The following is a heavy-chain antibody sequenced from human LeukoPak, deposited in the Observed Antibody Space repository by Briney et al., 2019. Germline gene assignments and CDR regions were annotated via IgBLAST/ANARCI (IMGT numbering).Heavy chain of an antibody. V-gene: IGHV4-34*01. J-gene: IGHJ4*02. D-gene: IGHD3-22*01. Sequence: PSETLSLTCAVYGGSFSGYYWSWIRQPPGKGLEWIGEINHSGSTNYNPSLKSRVTISVGTSKNQFSLKLSSVTAADTGVYYCACMKSVSYYNDTSGYSAQFDYWGQGTLVTVSS. CDR1: GGSFSGYY. CDR3: ACMKSVSYYNDTSGYSAQFDY. CDR2: INHSGST.